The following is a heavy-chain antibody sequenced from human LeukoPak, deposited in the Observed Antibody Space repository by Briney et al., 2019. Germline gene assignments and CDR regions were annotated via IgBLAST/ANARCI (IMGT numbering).Heavy chain of an antibody. V-gene: IGHV4-34*01. Sequence: SETLSLTCAAYGGSFSGYYWSWIRQPPGKGLEWIGEINHSGSTNYNPSLKSRVTISVDTSKNQFSLKLSSVTAADTAVYYCARERTRDWLKVRYFDYWGQGTLVTVSS. CDR3: ARERTRDWLKVRYFDY. CDR1: GGSFSGYY. CDR2: INHSGST. D-gene: IGHD2-21*02. J-gene: IGHJ4*02.